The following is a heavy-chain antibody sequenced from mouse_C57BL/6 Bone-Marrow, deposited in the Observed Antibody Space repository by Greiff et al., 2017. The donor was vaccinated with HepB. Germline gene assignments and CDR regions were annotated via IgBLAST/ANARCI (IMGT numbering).Heavy chain of an antibody. V-gene: IGHV1-62-3*01. Sequence: VQLQQPGAELVKPGASVKLSCKASGYTFTSYWMHWVKQRPGRGLEWIGRIDPNSGGTKYNEKFKSKATLTVDKPSSTAYMQLNSLTSEDSAVYYCARGITTVVAFHWYFDVWGTGTTVTVSS. J-gene: IGHJ1*03. CDR1: GYTFTSYW. CDR2: IDPNSGGT. CDR3: ARGITTVVAFHWYFDV. D-gene: IGHD1-1*01.